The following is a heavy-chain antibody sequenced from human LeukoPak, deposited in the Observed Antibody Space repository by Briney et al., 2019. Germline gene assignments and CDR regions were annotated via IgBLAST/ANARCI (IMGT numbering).Heavy chain of an antibody. J-gene: IGHJ4*01. CDR1: GYSFIGYY. CDR3: ARPRGYKNYFDL. CDR2: VNPNSGDT. Sequence: ASVKVSCTTSGYSFIGYYIQWVRQAPGQGPEWMGWVNPNSGDTQYAQKFRGRVTITRDTSISTAYMVLRSLKSDDTAIYYCARPRGYKNYFDLWGQGTLVTVSS. V-gene: IGHV1-2*02. D-gene: IGHD2-2*02.